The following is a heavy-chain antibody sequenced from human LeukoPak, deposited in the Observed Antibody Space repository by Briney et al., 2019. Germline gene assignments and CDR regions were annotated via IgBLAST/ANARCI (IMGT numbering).Heavy chain of an antibody. CDR2: IKQDGSEK. V-gene: IGHV3-7*03. CDR1: GFTFSSYW. J-gene: IGHJ6*03. CDR3: ARERRDYYYMDV. Sequence: PGGSLRLSCAASGFTFSSYWMSWVRQAPGKGLEWVANIKQDGSEKYYVDSVKGRFTISRDNSKNTLYLQMNSLRAEDTAVYYCARERRDYYYMDVWGKGTTVTISS.